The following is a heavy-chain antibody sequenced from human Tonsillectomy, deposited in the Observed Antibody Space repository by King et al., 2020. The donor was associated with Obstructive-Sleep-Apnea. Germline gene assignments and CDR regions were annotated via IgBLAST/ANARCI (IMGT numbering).Heavy chain of an antibody. CDR3: ARVTSSSWSTPEGHGGMDV. CDR1: GFTFSTYA. Sequence: VQLVESGGGVVQPGRSLRLSCAASGFTFSTYAMHWVRQAPGKGLEWVAVISYDGSNKYYADSVKGRFTISRDNSKNTLYLQMNSLRAEDTAVYYCARVTSSSWSTPEGHGGMDVWGQGTTVTVSS. V-gene: IGHV3-30*04. CDR2: ISYDGSNK. D-gene: IGHD6-13*01. J-gene: IGHJ6*02.